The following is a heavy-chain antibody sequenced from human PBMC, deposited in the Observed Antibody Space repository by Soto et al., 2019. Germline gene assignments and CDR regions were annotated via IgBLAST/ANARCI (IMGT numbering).Heavy chain of an antibody. D-gene: IGHD3-3*01. CDR2: INHSGST. CDR3: ARLPKYDFWSGLIQPQYSFDY. J-gene: IGHJ4*01. Sequence: PSETLSLTCAVYGGSFSGYYWSWIRQPPGKGLEWIGEINHSGSTNYNPSLKSRVTISVDTSKNQFSLKLSSVTAADTAVYYCARLPKYDFWSGLIQPQYSFDYWGHGTLVTLSS. CDR1: GGSFSGYY. V-gene: IGHV4-34*01.